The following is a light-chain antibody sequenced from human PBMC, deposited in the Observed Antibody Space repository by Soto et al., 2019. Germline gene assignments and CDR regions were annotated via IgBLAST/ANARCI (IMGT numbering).Light chain of an antibody. J-gene: IGKJ5*01. CDR3: MQGTHWPPIT. CDR1: QSLVYSDGNTY. CDR2: KVS. V-gene: IGKV2-30*01. Sequence: DVVMTQSPLSLPVTLGQPASISCSSSQSLVYSDGNTYLSWFQQKPGQSPRRLTYKVSNRHSGVPDRFSGSGSGTDFTLKISRVEAEDVGVYYCMQGTHWPPITFGQGTRLEIK.